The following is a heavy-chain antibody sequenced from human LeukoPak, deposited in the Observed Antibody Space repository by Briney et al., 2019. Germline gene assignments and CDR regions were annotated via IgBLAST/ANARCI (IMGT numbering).Heavy chain of an antibody. V-gene: IGHV4-61*08. Sequence: KTSETLSLTCTVSGGSISSGVYCWSWIRQRPGEGLQWIGYIYYSGSTNYNPSLKSRVTISVDTSKNQFSLKLSSVTAADTAVYYCAREDRGSGSYDYWGQGTLVTVSS. J-gene: IGHJ4*02. CDR3: AREDRGSGSYDY. D-gene: IGHD3-10*01. CDR2: IYYSGST. CDR1: GGSISSGVYC.